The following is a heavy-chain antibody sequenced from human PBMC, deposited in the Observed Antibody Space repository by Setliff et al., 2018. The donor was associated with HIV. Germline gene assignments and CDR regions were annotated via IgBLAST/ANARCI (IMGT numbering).Heavy chain of an antibody. J-gene: IGHJ6*03. CDR3: ARSSAITIFGVVTHYYYYDMDV. Sequence: PSETLSLTCTVSGGSISSSSSYWGWIRQSPGKGLEWIGSIYYSGSTYYNPSLKSRVTISVDTSKDQFYLRLTSVTAADTAVYYCARSSAITIFGVVTHYYYYDMDVWGKGTTVTVSS. CDR1: GGSISSSSSY. V-gene: IGHV4-39*01. CDR2: IYYSGST. D-gene: IGHD3-3*01.